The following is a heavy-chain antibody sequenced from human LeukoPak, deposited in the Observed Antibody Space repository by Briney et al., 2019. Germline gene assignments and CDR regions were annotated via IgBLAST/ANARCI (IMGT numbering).Heavy chain of an antibody. V-gene: IGHV3-30*04. J-gene: IGHJ4*02. Sequence: GGSLRLSCAASGFTFSSYAMHWVRQTPGKGLEWVAVISYDGSNKYYADSVKGRFTISRDNSKNTLYLQMNSLRAEDTAVYYCARDFGSSSISFFFDYWGQGTLVTVSS. D-gene: IGHD6-6*01. CDR2: ISYDGSNK. CDR1: GFTFSSYA. CDR3: ARDFGSSSISFFFDY.